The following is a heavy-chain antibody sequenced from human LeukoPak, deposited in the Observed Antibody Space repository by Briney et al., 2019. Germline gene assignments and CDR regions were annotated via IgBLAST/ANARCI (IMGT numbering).Heavy chain of an antibody. CDR3: AKDYSSSWYGVSY. J-gene: IGHJ4*02. V-gene: IGHV3-30*02. CDR1: GFTFSSYG. D-gene: IGHD6-13*01. Sequence: GGSLRLSCAASGFTFSSYGMHWVRQAPGKGLEWVAFIRYDGSNKYYADSVKGRFTISRDNSKNTLYLQMNSLRAEDTAVYYCAKDYSSSWYGVSYWGQGTLVTVSS. CDR2: IRYDGSNK.